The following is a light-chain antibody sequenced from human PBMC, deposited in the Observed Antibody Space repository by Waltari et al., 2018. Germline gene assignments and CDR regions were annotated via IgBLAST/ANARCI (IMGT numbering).Light chain of an antibody. CDR3: QQYDHMPIT. J-gene: IGKJ5*01. Sequence: DTQMTQSPPSLSASVGDRVTITCQASQDIANYLGWYQKKPGKAPKLLIYDALTLATGVPSRFSGRGSGTDFTLIITGLQPEDVATYYCQQYDHMPITFGQGTRAEIE. CDR2: DAL. CDR1: QDIANY. V-gene: IGKV1-33*01.